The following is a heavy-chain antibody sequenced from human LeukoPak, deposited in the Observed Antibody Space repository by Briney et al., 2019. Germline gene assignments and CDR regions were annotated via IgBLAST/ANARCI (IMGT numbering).Heavy chain of an antibody. D-gene: IGHD3-9*01. Sequence: GASVKVSCKVSGYTLTELSMHWVRQAPGKGLEWMGGFDPEDGETIYAQKFQGRVTMTEDTSTDTAYMELSSLRSEDTALYYCAKDRGYDILTGYGIDYWGQGTLVTVSS. V-gene: IGHV1-24*01. J-gene: IGHJ4*02. CDR1: GYTLTELS. CDR3: AKDRGYDILTGYGIDY. CDR2: FDPEDGET.